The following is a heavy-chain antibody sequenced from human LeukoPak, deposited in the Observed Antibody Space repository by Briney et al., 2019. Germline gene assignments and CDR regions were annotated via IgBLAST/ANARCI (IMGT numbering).Heavy chain of an antibody. CDR2: SYYSGST. V-gene: IGHV4-39*07. Sequence: PSETLSLTCTVSGGAISSSHYYWGWIRQPPGKGLEWIGSSYYSGSTYYNPSLKSRVTISVDTSKNQFSLKLSPATAADTAVYYCAILPATDTYYYDNRGYYRPGVHWGQGTLVTVSS. D-gene: IGHD3-22*01. CDR1: GGAISSSHYY. CDR3: AILPATDTYYYDNRGYYRPGVH. J-gene: IGHJ4*02.